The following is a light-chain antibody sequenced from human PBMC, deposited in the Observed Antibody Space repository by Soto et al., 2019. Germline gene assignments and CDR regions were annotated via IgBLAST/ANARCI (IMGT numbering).Light chain of an antibody. J-gene: IGKJ1*01. CDR1: QRVSSNY. CDR3: QQYGSSGT. Sequence: EIVLTQSPGTLSLSPGERATLSCRASQRVSSNYLAWYQQQPGQAPRLLIYGTSSRATGIPDRFSGSGSATDFTLTISRLEPEDFAVYYCQQYGSSGTFGQWTKVDIK. CDR2: GTS. V-gene: IGKV3-20*01.